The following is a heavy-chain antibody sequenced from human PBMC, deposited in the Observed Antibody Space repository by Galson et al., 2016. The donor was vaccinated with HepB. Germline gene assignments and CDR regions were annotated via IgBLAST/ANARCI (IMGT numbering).Heavy chain of an antibody. CDR2: IKEDASEK. Sequence: SLRLSCAASGFMFSSYWMSWVRQAPGKGLEWVTNIKEDASEKNYVNSVKGRFSISRDNAKNSVYLQMYSLRAEDTAVYFCSGDVWDSNYKTQLVDYWGQGTLVTVSS. CDR3: SGDVWDSNYKTQLVDY. CDR1: GFMFSSYW. V-gene: IGHV3-7*04. D-gene: IGHD4-11*01. J-gene: IGHJ4*02.